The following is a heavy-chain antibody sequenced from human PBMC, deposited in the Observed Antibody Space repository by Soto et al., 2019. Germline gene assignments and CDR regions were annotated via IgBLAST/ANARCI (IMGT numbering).Heavy chain of an antibody. CDR2: IGTAGDT. Sequence: GGSLRLSCAGSGFTFSSYDMHWVRQGTGKGLEWVSAIGTAGDTYYPGSVKGRFTISRENAKNSLYLQMNSLRAGDTAVCYWARVGRLRFFYYWGQGTLVTVSS. D-gene: IGHD5-12*01. CDR1: GFTFSSYD. CDR3: ARVGRLRFFYY. V-gene: IGHV3-13*04. J-gene: IGHJ4*01.